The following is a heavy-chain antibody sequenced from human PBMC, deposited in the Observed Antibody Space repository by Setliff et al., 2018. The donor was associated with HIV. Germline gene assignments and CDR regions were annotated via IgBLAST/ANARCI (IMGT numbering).Heavy chain of an antibody. V-gene: IGHV4-34*01. D-gene: IGHD3-22*01. CDR1: GFTVSSNY. Sequence: GSLRLSCAASGFTVSSNYMSWIRQPPGKGLEWIGEINHSGSTNYNPSLNDRATISLDTSKNQFSLKLNSVTAADTAVYYCARDVLDLVISVYGFWGQGIPVTVSS. CDR2: INHSGST. J-gene: IGHJ4*02. CDR3: ARDVLDLVISVYGF.